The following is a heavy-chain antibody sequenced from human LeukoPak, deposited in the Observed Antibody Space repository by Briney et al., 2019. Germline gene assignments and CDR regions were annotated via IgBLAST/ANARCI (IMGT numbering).Heavy chain of an antibody. CDR3: ARDAKIPGIAAGGSN. CDR2: IYTSGST. CDR1: GGSISSYY. J-gene: IGHJ4*02. V-gene: IGHV4-4*07. Sequence: PSETLSLTCTVSGGSISSYYWSWIRQPAGKGLEWIGRIYTSGSTNYNPSLKSRVTMSVDTSKNQLSLKLSSVTAADTAVYYCARDAKIPGIAAGGSNWGQGTLVTVSS. D-gene: IGHD6-13*01.